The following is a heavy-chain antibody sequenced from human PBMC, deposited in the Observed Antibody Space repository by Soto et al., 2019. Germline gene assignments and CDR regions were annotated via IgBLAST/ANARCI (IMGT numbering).Heavy chain of an antibody. J-gene: IGHJ5*02. CDR3: ASLHNPSHGWFDP. D-gene: IGHD1-20*01. V-gene: IGHV4-31*03. Sequence: SETLSLTCSVSGGSINSGCYFWSWIRQHPGKGLECIGYIYHIGITYYNPSLKSRVTISVDTSKNEFSLQLRSVTAADTAVYFCASLHNPSHGWFDPCGQGTLVTVSS. CDR2: IYHIGIT. CDR1: GGSINSGCYF.